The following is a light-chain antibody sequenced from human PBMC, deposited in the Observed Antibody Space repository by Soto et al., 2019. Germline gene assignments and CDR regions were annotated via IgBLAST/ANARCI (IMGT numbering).Light chain of an antibody. J-gene: IGKJ5*01. CDR2: DVS. CDR1: QIRLYSDVKTY. CDR3: MQRTHVPIT. V-gene: IGKV2D-29*01. Sequence: DIVVTQTPLSLSVTPGQPSAISCDSSQIRLYSDVKTYLYWYLQRPGQPPQLLIYDVSNRFSGVPDRFSGSGSGTDFTLKISRVEAEDVGVYYCMQRTHVPITFGQGTRLEIK.